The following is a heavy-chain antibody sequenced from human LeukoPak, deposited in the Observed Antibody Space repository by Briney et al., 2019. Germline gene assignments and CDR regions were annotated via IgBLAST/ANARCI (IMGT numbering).Heavy chain of an antibody. J-gene: IGHJ3*02. CDR2: IIPILGIA. CDR3: ARDLRYYYGSGTGQDALDI. D-gene: IGHD3-10*01. CDR1: GGTFSSYT. Sequence: GASVKVSCKASGGTFSSYTISWVRQAPGQGLEWMGRIIPILGIANYAQKFQGRVTITADKSTSTAYMELSSLRSEDTAVYYCARDLRYYYGSGTGQDALDIWGQGTMVTVSS. V-gene: IGHV1-69*04.